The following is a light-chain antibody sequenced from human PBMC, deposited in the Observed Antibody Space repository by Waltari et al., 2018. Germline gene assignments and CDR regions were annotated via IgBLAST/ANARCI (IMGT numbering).Light chain of an antibody. Sequence: QSALTQPASVSASPGPSITISCTRPSSDVGRHDLVSCYPQFPGKAPKRIIYDGNKRPSRVSNRFSGFQSGNTATLTISGLQAEDEADYYCCSDEGDNTWVFGGGTKVTVL. CDR3: CSDEGDNTWV. J-gene: IGLJ3*02. CDR1: SSDVGRHDL. V-gene: IGLV2-23*01. CDR2: DGN.